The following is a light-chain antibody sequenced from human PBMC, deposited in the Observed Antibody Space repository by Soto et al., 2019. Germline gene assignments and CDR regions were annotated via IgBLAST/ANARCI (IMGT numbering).Light chain of an antibody. CDR1: SSDVGGYNY. Sequence: QSALTQPASVSGSPGQSITLSCTGTSSDVGGYNYVSWYQQHPGKVPKLIIYEVSNWPSGVPDRFSGSKSGNTASLTISGLQSEDEADYYCSSYTSDSTWVFGGGPKVTVL. V-gene: IGLV2-14*01. J-gene: IGLJ3*02. CDR3: SSYTSDSTWV. CDR2: EVS.